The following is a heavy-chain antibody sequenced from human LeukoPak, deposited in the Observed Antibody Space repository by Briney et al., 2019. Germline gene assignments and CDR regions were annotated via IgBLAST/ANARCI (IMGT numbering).Heavy chain of an antibody. Sequence: KPSETLSLTCTVSGGSISSYYWSWIRQPAGKGLEWIGRFYTSGGTNYNPSLKSRVTMSVDTSKNQFSLKVSSVTAADTAVYYCARDRYYYGSGSPGWFDPWGQGTLVTVSS. CDR3: ARDRYYYGSGSPGWFDP. CDR2: FYTSGGT. CDR1: GGSISSYY. V-gene: IGHV4-4*07. J-gene: IGHJ5*02. D-gene: IGHD3-10*01.